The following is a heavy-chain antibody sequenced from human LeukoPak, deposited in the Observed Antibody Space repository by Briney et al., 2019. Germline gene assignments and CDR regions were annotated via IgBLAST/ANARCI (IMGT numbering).Heavy chain of an antibody. CDR3: ACADPFAIP. J-gene: IGHJ5*02. CDR1: GFTFSTYN. Sequence: GGSLRLSCAVSGFTFSTYNMNWVRQAPGKGLEWVGRTRNKANSYTTEYAASVKGRFTISRDDSKNSLYLQMNSLKTEDTAVYYCACADPFAIPWGQGTLVTVSS. CDR2: TRNKANSYTT. V-gene: IGHV3-72*01.